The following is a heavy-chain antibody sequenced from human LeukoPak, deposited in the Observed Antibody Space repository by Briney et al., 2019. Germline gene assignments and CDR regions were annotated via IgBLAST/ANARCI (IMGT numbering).Heavy chain of an antibody. D-gene: IGHD6-13*01. CDR1: GFTVHSNY. CDR3: ARLTADGRLYFVD. Sequence: GGSLRLSCAASGFTVHSNYLSWVRQAPGKGLEWVSTLYNTGNTYYANSVKGRFSISRDNSKNTLFLQMNSLRAEDTAGYYCARLTADGRLYFVDWGPGTLVTVSS. V-gene: IGHV3-53*01. J-gene: IGHJ4*02. CDR2: LYNTGNT.